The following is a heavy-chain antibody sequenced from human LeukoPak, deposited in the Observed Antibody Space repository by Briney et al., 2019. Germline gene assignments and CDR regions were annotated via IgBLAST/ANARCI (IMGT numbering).Heavy chain of an antibody. J-gene: IGHJ4*02. CDR2: MNPNSGNT. V-gene: IGHV1-8*01. CDR3: ATGYPLVD. Sequence: ASVKVSCKASGYTFTSYNINWVRQATGQGLGWMGWMNPNSGNTGYVQKFQGRVTMTRNTSISTAYMELSSLRSEGTAVYYCATGYPLVDWGQGTLVTVSS. CDR1: GYTFTSYN.